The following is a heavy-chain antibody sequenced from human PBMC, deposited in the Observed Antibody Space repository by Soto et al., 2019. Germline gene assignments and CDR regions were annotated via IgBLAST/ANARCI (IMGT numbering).Heavy chain of an antibody. D-gene: IGHD1-1*01. V-gene: IGHV1-46*01. Sequence: ASVKVSCKASGYTFTSYYMRWVRQAPGQGLEWMGIINPSGGSTSYAQRFQGRVTMTRDTSTSTVYMELSSLRSEDTAVYYCARDSDGNAFDIWGQGTMVTVSS. CDR2: INPSGGST. J-gene: IGHJ3*02. CDR3: ARDSDGNAFDI. CDR1: GYTFTSYY.